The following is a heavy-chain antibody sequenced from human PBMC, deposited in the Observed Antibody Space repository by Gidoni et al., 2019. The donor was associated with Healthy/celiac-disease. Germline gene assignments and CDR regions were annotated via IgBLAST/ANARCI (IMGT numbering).Heavy chain of an antibody. D-gene: IGHD6-6*01. J-gene: IGHJ6*02. V-gene: IGHV1-3*01. Sequence: QVQLVQSGAEVKKPGASVKVSCKASGYTFTSYAMHWVRQAPGQRLEWMGWINAGNGNTKYSQKFQGRVTITRDTSASTAYMELSSLRSEDTAVYYCAGGYSSSPDYYYYYGMDVWGQGTTVTVSS. CDR2: INAGNGNT. CDR3: AGGYSSSPDYYYYYGMDV. CDR1: GYTFTSYA.